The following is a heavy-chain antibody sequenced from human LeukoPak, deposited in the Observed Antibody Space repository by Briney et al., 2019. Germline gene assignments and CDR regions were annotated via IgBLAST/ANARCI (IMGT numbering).Heavy chain of an antibody. V-gene: IGHV3-7*03. CDR1: TFTFSDYW. J-gene: IGHJ4*02. CDR3: AKNRLALNN. Sequence: GGSLRLSCVVSTFTFSDYWMSWVRQAPGKGLEWVANIKQDGSEKYYVDSVKGRFTISRDNAKNSLYLQMNSLRVEDTAVNYCAKNRLALNNWGQGTLVTVSS. CDR2: IKQDGSEK.